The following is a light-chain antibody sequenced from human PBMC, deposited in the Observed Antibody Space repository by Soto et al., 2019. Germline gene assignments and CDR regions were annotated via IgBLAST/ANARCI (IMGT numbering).Light chain of an antibody. CDR3: HQYGNSPRT. CDR2: GAS. Sequence: EAGLSRSPGTLSLYQGERVALSCRASQSVINNYLAWYQQKPGQTPRLPIYGASSRATGIPDRFSGSVSGTDFTLTISRLEPEDFAVYYCHQYGNSPRTFGQGIKVDIK. J-gene: IGKJ1*01. V-gene: IGKV3-20*01. CDR1: QSVINNY.